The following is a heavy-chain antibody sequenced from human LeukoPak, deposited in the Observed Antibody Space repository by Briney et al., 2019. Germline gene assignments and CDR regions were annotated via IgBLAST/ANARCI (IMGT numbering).Heavy chain of an antibody. Sequence: PSETLSLTCTVSGGSISGYYWSWIRQPPGKGLEWIGEINHSGSTNYNPSLKSRVTISVDTSKNQFSLKLSSVTAADTAVYYCARGRDLGIWGQGTMVTVSS. CDR2: INHSGST. CDR1: GGSISGYY. D-gene: IGHD3-3*01. V-gene: IGHV4-34*01. CDR3: ARGRDLGI. J-gene: IGHJ3*02.